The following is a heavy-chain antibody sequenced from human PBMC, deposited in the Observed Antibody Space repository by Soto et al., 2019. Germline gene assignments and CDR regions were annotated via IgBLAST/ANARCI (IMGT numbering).Heavy chain of an antibody. CDR1: GFTFTNYK. D-gene: IGHD3-10*02. CDR3: ARSGDNYNVLDF. J-gene: IGHJ4*02. V-gene: IGHV3-21*01. Sequence: PGGSLRLSCAASGFTFTNYKMNWVRQAPGKGLEWVSSISSGDRYIYYADSVKGRFTISRDDAKNSVYLQMSSLRGEDTGVYYCARSGDNYNVLDFWGKGTPVTVSS. CDR2: ISSGDRYI.